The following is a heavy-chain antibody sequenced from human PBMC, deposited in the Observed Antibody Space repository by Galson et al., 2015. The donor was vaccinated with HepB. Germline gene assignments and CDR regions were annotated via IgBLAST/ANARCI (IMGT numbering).Heavy chain of an antibody. D-gene: IGHD6-19*01. CDR2: INPSGGST. CDR3: ARGGIAVASYYYYGMDV. Sequence: SVKVSCKASGYTFTSYYMHWVRQAPGQGLEWMGIINPSGGSTSYAQKFQGRVTMTRDTSTSTVYMELSSLRSEDTAVYYCARGGIAVASYYYYGMDVWGQGTTVTVSS. CDR1: GYTFTSYY. J-gene: IGHJ6*02. V-gene: IGHV1-46*01.